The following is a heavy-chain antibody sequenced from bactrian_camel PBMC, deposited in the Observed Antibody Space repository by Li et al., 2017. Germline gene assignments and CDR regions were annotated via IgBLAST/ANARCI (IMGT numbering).Heavy chain of an antibody. Sequence: VQLVESGGGLVRPGGSLTLSCVASGFAFSDYPLTWVRQTPEKRFEWFSAINSRNIATYNDSVRGRFTISRDNSRSTVTLELTSLTIEDTAMYYCLVGFDYWGQETQVTVS. V-gene: IGHV3S40*01. D-gene: IGHD2*01. CDR1: GFAFSDYP. J-gene: IGHJ4*01. CDR2: INSRNIAT. CDR3: LVGFDY.